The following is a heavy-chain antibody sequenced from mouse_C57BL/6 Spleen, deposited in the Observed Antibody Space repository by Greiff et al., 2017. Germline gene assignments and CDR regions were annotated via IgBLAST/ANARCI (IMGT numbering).Heavy chain of an antibody. V-gene: IGHV14-4*01. CDR2: IDPENGDT. CDR3: TRYYYGSSYCFDY. Sequence: EVQLQQSGAELVRPGASVKLSCTASGFNIKDDYMHWVKQRPEQGLEWIGWIDPENGDTEYASKFQGKATITADTSSNTAYLQLSSLTSEDTAVYYCTRYYYGSSYCFDYGGQGTTLTVS. J-gene: IGHJ2*01. D-gene: IGHD1-1*01. CDR1: GFNIKDDY.